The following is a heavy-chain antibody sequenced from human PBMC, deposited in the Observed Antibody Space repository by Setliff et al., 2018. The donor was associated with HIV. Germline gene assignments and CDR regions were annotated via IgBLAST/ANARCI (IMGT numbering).Heavy chain of an antibody. CDR3: AKTPSSGWYSLYLDY. CDR2: IWYDGSNK. D-gene: IGHD6-19*01. CDR1: DFTFSSYG. J-gene: IGHJ4*02. Sequence: PGGSLRLSCAASDFTFSSYGMHWVRQAPGKGLEWVAVIWYDGSNKYYADSVKGRFTISRDNSKNTLYLQMNSLRAEDTAVYYCAKTPSSGWYSLYLDYWGQGTLVTVSS. V-gene: IGHV3-33*06.